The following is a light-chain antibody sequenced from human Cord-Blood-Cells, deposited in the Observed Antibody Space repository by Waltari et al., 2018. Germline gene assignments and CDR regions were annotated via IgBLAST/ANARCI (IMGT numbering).Light chain of an antibody. Sequence: QSALTQPASVSGSPGPSITISCTGTSSDVGGYNYVSWYQQHPGKAPKLMIYDVSNRPSGVSNRFAGSKSSNTASLTISGLQAEDEADYYCSSYTSSSGVFGGGTKLTVL. J-gene: IGLJ3*02. CDR1: SSDVGGYNY. CDR2: DVS. V-gene: IGLV2-14*01. CDR3: SSYTSSSGV.